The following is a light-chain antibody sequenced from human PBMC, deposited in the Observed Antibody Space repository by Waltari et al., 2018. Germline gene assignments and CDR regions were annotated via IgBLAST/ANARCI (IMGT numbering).Light chain of an antibody. CDR3: MNAVQTLT. V-gene: IGKV2-28*01. J-gene: IGKJ4*01. CDR1: QSPLHSNGNIY. CDR2: SVS. Sequence: DIVMIQSPVSLPVSLGEPASISCRSSQSPLHSNGNIYLDWYVQKPGQSPQLLIYSVSNRASGVPDRFSGSGSGTDFTLKISRVEAEDVGVYYCMNAVQTLTFGGGTKVEIK.